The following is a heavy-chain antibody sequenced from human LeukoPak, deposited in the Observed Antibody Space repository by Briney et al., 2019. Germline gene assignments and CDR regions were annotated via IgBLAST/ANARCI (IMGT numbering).Heavy chain of an antibody. D-gene: IGHD3-22*01. Sequence: SETLSLTCTVSGGSISSSSYYWGWIRQPPGKGLEWIGSIYHSGSTYYNPSLKSRVTIAVETSKNQFSLKLSSVTAADTAVYYCARFSSYYDSSLHYVDHWGQGTLVSVSA. CDR3: ARFSSYYDSSLHYVDH. J-gene: IGHJ4*02. CDR2: IYHSGST. CDR1: GGSISSSSYY. V-gene: IGHV4-39*07.